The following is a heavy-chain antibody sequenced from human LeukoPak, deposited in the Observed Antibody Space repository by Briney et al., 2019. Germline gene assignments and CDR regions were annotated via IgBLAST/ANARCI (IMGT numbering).Heavy chain of an antibody. CDR3: ARDRGIALASTPDY. CDR2: ISPNSGGT. V-gene: IGHV1-2*02. CDR1: GYTFTSYG. Sequence: ASVKVSCKASGYTFTSYGISWVRQAPGQGLEWMGWISPNSGGTNYAQKFQGRVTMTRDTSISTAYMELSRLRSDDTAMYYCARDRGIALASTPDYWGQGTLVTVSS. J-gene: IGHJ4*02. D-gene: IGHD6-19*01.